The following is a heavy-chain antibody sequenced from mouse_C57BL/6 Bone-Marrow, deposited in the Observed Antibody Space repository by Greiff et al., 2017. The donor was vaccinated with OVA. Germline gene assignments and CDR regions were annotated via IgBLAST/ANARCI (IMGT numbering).Heavy chain of an antibody. CDR1: GYTFTDYY. CDR2: INPYNGGT. V-gene: IGHV1-19*01. Sequence: DVKLQESGPVLVKPGASVKMSCKASGYTFTDYYMNWVKQSHGKSLEWIGVINPYNGGTSYNQKFKGKATLTVDKSSSTAYMELNSLTSEDSAVYYCAREGHYYGTNAMDYWGQGTSVTVSS. D-gene: IGHD1-1*01. CDR3: AREGHYYGTNAMDY. J-gene: IGHJ4*01.